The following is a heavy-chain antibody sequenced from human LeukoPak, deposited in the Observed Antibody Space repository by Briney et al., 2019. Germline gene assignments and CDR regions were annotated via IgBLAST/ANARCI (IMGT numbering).Heavy chain of an antibody. J-gene: IGHJ4*02. Sequence: SQTLSLTCTVSGGSISSYYWSWIRQPAGKGLEWIGHIYNSGSTNYNPSLKGRVTMSVATSKNQFSLHLSSVTAADTAVYYCARGGGLKYYYDSSGYYPFDDWGQGTLVTVSS. D-gene: IGHD3-22*01. CDR3: ARGGGLKYYYDSSGYYPFDD. CDR2: IYNSGST. V-gene: IGHV4-4*07. CDR1: GGSISSYY.